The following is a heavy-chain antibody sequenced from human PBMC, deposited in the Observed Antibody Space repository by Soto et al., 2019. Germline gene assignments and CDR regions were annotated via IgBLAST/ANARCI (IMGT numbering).Heavy chain of an antibody. J-gene: IGHJ5*02. CDR2: IYYSGST. Sequence: PSETLSLTCTVSGGSISSGDYYWSWIRQPPGKGLGWIGYIYYSGSTYYNPSLKSRVTISVDTSKNQFSLKLSSVTAADTAVYYCAREVGHYGDHDLWYNWFDPWGQGTLVTVSS. CDR3: AREVGHYGDHDLWYNWFDP. V-gene: IGHV4-30-4*01. CDR1: GGSISSGDYY. D-gene: IGHD4-17*01.